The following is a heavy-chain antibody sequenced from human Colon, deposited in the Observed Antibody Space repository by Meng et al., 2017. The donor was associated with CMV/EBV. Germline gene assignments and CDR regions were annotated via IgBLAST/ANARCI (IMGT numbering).Heavy chain of an antibody. J-gene: IGHJ4*02. CDR2: ITGSASYT. Sequence: GGSLRLSCAASGFSFKDYAMVWVRQAPGKGLEWVSGITGSASYTYYADAVKGRFTVSRDNSNNTLHLQMHSLRAEDTAVYYCAKGPAYSGFWGGYDNWGQGTLVTVSS. V-gene: IGHV3-23*01. CDR1: GFSFKDYA. CDR3: AKGPAYSGFWGGYDN. D-gene: IGHD3-3*01.